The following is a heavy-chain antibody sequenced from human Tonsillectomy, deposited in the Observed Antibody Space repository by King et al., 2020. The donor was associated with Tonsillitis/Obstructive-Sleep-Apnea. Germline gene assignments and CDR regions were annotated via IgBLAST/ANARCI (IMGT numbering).Heavy chain of an antibody. V-gene: IGHV1-46*01. D-gene: IGHD6-6*01. Sequence: VQLVESGAEVKKPGASGKVSCKASGYTFTSYYIHWLRQAPGQGLEWMGIINPSGGSTSYAQKFQGRGTMTRDTSTSTVYMELSSLRSEETAVYYWARDGRVATRPLDYWGQGTLVTVSS. J-gene: IGHJ4*02. CDR1: GYTFTSYY. CDR2: INPSGGST. CDR3: ARDGRVATRPLDY.